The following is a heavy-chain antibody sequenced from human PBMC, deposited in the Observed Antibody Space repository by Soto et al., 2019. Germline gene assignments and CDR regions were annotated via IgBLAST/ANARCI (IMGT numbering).Heavy chain of an antibody. D-gene: IGHD1-26*01. V-gene: IGHV3-21*01. CDR2: ISRSGSYI. J-gene: IGHJ5*02. Sequence: EVQLVESGGGLVKPGGSLRLSCAASGFTFSSYSMNWVRQAPGKGLEWVASISRSGSYIYYTESVKGRFTTSRENAKNSMFLQMKSLRAEDTAIYYCARDRLGLEWELHRKWFDPWGQGTLVTVSA. CDR1: GFTFSSYS. CDR3: ARDRLGLEWELHRKWFDP.